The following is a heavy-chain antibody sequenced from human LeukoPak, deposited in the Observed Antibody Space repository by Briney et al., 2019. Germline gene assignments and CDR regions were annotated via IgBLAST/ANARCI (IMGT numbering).Heavy chain of an antibody. CDR2: FYYSGST. J-gene: IGHJ4*02. V-gene: IGHV4-59*01. D-gene: IGHD3-10*01. CDR3: AKDVVRGVIITLFDY. Sequence: SETLSLTCTVSGGSISSYYWSWIRQPPGKGLEWIGYFYYSGSTNYNPSLKSRVTISVDTSKNQLSLKLSSVTAADTAVYYCAKDVVRGVIITLFDYWGQGTLVTVSS. CDR1: GGSISSYY.